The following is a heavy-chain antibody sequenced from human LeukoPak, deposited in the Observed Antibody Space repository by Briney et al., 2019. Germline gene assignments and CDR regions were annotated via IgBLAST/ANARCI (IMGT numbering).Heavy chain of an antibody. CDR3: ARDPYSGNYGAYYYYYMDV. D-gene: IGHD1-26*01. Sequence: GGSLRLSCAASGFTFTSYNMNWVRQAPGKGLEWVSSITSSSSYIYYADSVKGRFTTSRDNAKNSLYLQMDSLRVEDTAVYYCARDPYSGNYGAYYYYYMDVWGKGTTVTISS. J-gene: IGHJ6*03. CDR2: ITSSSSYI. V-gene: IGHV3-21*06. CDR1: GFTFTSYN.